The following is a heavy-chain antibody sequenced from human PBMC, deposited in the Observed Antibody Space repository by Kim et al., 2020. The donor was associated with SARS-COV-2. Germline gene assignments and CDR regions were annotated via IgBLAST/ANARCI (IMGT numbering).Heavy chain of an antibody. J-gene: IGHJ4*02. CDR2: ISGSGGST. CDR3: AKGYGTGDQLRYFDWRLGSHFLFDY. CDR1: GFTFSSYA. V-gene: IGHV3-23*01. D-gene: IGHD3-9*01. Sequence: GGSLRLSCAASGFTFSSYAMSWVRQAPGKGLEWVSAISGSGGSTYYADSVKGRFTISRDNSKNTLYLQMNSLRAEDTAVYYCAKGYGTGDQLRYFDWRLGSHFLFDYWGQGTLVTVSS.